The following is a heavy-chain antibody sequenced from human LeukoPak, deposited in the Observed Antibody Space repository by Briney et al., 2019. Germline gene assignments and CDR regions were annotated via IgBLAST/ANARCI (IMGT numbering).Heavy chain of an antibody. CDR2: IYYSGST. J-gene: IGHJ4*02. Sequence: KPSETLSLTWTVSGGSISSYDWSWIRQPQGKGLEWIGYIYYSGSTNYNPSLKSRVTISVDASKNQFSLKLSSVTAADTAVYYCASLRVGESCYWGQGTLVTVSS. V-gene: IGHV4-59*01. CDR3: ASLRVGESCY. D-gene: IGHD3-10*01. CDR1: GGSISSYD.